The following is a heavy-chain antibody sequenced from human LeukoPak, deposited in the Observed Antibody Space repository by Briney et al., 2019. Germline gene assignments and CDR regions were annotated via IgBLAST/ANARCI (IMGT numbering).Heavy chain of an antibody. V-gene: IGHV4-61*08. CDR3: ARHIGRYCSSTSCVLDI. Sequence: SETLSLTCTVSGGSISSGVYYWSWIRQHPGKGLEWIGYIYYSGSTNYNPSLKSRVTISVDTSKNQFSLKLSSVTAADTAVYYCARHIGRYCSSTSCVLDIWGQGTMVTVSS. CDR1: GGSISSGVYY. J-gene: IGHJ3*02. D-gene: IGHD2-2*01. CDR2: IYYSGST.